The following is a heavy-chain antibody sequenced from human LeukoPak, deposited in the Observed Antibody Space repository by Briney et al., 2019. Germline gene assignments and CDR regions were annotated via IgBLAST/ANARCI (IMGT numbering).Heavy chain of an antibody. CDR1: GFTVSDSY. J-gene: IGHJ4*02. CDR3: ARAWSGTQYYFDY. Sequence: GGSLRLSCAASGFTVSDSYMSWVCQAPGKGLEWVSVIYSGGSTYYADSVKGRFTISRDTSKNTLYLQMNSLRAEDTAVYYCARAWSGTQYYFDYWGQGTLVTVSS. CDR2: IYSGGST. D-gene: IGHD3-3*01. V-gene: IGHV3-66*01.